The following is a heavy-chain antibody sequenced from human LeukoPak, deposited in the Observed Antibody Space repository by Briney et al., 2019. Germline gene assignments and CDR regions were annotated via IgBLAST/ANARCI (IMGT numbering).Heavy chain of an antibody. J-gene: IGHJ3*02. D-gene: IGHD2-2*01. V-gene: IGHV4-34*01. CDR1: GGSFSGYY. CDR2: INHSGST. Sequence: SETLSLTCAVYGGSFSGYYWSWIRQPPGKGLEWIGEINHSGSTNYNPSLKSRVTISVDTSKNQFSLKLSSVTAADTAVYYCARVVYCSSTSCYYDAFDIWGQGTMVTVSS. CDR3: ARVVYCSSTSCYYDAFDI.